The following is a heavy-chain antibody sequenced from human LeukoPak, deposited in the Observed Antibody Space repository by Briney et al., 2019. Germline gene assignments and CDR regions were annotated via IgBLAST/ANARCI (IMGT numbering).Heavy chain of an antibody. V-gene: IGHV1-2*02. D-gene: IGHD3-10*01. J-gene: IGHJ5*02. CDR2: INPNSGGT. Sequence: GASVKVSCKASGYTFTGYYMHWVRQAPGQGLEWMGWINPNSGGTNYAQNFQGRVTMTRDTSISTAYMELSRLRSDDTAVYYCARENPLSFMVRGVILWFDPWGQGTLVTVSS. CDR3: ARENPLSFMVRGVILWFDP. CDR1: GYTFTGYY.